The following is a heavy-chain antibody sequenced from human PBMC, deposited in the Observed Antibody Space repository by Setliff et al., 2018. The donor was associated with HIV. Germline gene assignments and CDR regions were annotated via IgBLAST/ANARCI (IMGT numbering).Heavy chain of an antibody. J-gene: IGHJ4*02. CDR1: GFTFSSYA. D-gene: IGHD3-9*01. Sequence: PGGSLRLSCAASGFTFSSYAMSWVRQTPGKGLEWVSGISGSGGSTYYADSVKGRFTISRDNAKNSLYLQMNSLKTEDTAVYYCTTGFSYYDVLSGNSKPHYFDYWGQGALVTVSS. CDR3: TTGFSYYDVLSGNSKPHYFDY. CDR2: ISGSGGST. V-gene: IGHV3-23*01.